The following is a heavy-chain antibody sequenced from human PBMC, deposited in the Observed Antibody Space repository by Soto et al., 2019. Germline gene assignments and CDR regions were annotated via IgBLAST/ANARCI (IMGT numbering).Heavy chain of an antibody. D-gene: IGHD3-10*01. Sequence: SETLSRTCTVSGGSISSHYWSWIRLPPGEGLEWIGYIYYSGSTNYNPSLKSRVTISVDTSKNQFSLKLSSVTAADTAVYYCAVGGLLWFGESNYYGMDVWGQGTTVTVSS. J-gene: IGHJ6*02. V-gene: IGHV4-59*11. CDR2: IYYSGST. CDR3: AVGGLLWFGESNYYGMDV. CDR1: GGSISSHY.